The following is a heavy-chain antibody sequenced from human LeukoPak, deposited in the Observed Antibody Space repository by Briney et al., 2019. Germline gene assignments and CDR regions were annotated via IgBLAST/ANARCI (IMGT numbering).Heavy chain of an antibody. CDR3: AYHYGSGSHYYFDY. D-gene: IGHD3-10*01. J-gene: IGHJ4*02. Sequence: GASVKVSCKASGYTFTSYGISWVRQAPGQGLEWMGWISAYNGNTNYAQKLQGRVTMTTDTSTSTAYMELRSLRSDDTAVYYCAYHYGSGSHYYFDYWGQGTLVTVSS. V-gene: IGHV1-18*01. CDR2: ISAYNGNT. CDR1: GYTFTSYG.